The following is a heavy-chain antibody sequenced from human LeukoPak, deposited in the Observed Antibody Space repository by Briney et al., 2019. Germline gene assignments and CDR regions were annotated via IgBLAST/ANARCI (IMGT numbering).Heavy chain of an antibody. CDR2: ISSSSSYI. Sequence: GGSLRLSCAASGFTFSSYSMNWVRQAPGKGLEWVSSISSSSSYIYYADSVKGRFTISRDNAKNSLYLQMNSLRAEDTAVYYCARGVGAIISPFDYWGQGTLVTVSS. D-gene: IGHD1-26*01. CDR3: ARGVGAIISPFDY. J-gene: IGHJ4*02. CDR1: GFTFSSYS. V-gene: IGHV3-21*01.